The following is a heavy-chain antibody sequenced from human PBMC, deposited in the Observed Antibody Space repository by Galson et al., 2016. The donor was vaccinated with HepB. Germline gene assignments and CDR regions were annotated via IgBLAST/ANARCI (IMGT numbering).Heavy chain of an antibody. J-gene: IGHJ4*02. D-gene: IGHD3-10*01. CDR3: AKDPYYYGSGSYLYFHY. CDR2: ISYDGSNK. V-gene: IGHV3-30*18. Sequence: SLRLSCAASGFTFSRYGMHWVRQVPGKGLEWVTFISYDGSNKYYADSVKGRFTISGDNSKNTLYLQMNSLRAEDTAVYYCAKDPYYYGSGSYLYFHYWGQGTLVTVSS. CDR1: GFTFSRYG.